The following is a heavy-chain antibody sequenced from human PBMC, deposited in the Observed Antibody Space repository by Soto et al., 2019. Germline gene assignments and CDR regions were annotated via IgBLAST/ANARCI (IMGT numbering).Heavy chain of an antibody. J-gene: IGHJ4*02. V-gene: IGHV3-30*09. D-gene: IGHD3-10*01. CDR1: GFIFSSYS. CDR3: VSLGGFGDLPLDN. CDR2: ISYDGTTK. Sequence: QMQLVESGGGVVQLGRSLRLSCAGSGFIFSSYSMHWVRQAPGKGLEWVADISYDGTTKDYAEFVKGRFAISRDNYKNTLYRQMNSLRAEDTAMFYCVSLGGFGDLPLDNWGQGTLVTVSS.